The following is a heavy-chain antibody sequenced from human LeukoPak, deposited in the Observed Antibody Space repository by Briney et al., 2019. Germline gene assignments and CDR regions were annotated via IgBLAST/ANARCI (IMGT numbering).Heavy chain of an antibody. J-gene: IGHJ4*02. Sequence: PGGSLRLSCAASGFTLSTYWMSWVRQAPGKGLEWVSSISSSSSYIYYADSVKGRFTISRDNAKNSLYLQMNSLRAEDTAVYYCAREQTSSSWDYWGQGTLVTVSS. V-gene: IGHV3-21*01. CDR1: GFTLSTYW. CDR3: AREQTSSSWDY. D-gene: IGHD6-13*01. CDR2: ISSSSSYI.